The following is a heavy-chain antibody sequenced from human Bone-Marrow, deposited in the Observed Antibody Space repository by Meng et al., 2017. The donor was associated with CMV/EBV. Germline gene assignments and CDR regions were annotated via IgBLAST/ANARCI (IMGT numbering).Heavy chain of an antibody. J-gene: IGHJ4*02. CDR1: GGSISSGDYY. CDR3: ARATGWTGTVHY. V-gene: IGHV4-30-4*08. CDR2: IYYSGST. D-gene: IGHD1-7*01. Sequence: QVQLQESGPGLVKPSQXLSLSGTVSGGSISSGDYYWSWIRQPPGKGLEWIGYIYYSGSTYYNPSLKSRVTISVDTSKNQFSLKLSSVTAADTAVYYCARATGWTGTVHYWGQGTLVTVSS.